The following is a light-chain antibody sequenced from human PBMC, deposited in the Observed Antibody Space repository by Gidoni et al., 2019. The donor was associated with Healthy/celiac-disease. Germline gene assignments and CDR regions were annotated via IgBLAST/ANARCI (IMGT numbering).Light chain of an antibody. J-gene: IGLJ2*01. Sequence: SELTQDPAVSVALGQTVRITCQGDSLRSCYASWYQQKPGQATVLAIYGQNTRPSWIPDRFSGSTSGNTASLTITGAQAEDEADYYCNSRDSSGTHVLFGGGTKLTVL. CDR1: SLRSCY. CDR3: NSRDSSGTHVL. CDR2: GQN. V-gene: IGLV3-19*01.